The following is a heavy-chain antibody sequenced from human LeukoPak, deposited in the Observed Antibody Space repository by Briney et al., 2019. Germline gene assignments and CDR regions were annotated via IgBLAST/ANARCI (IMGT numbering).Heavy chain of an antibody. J-gene: IGHJ3*02. V-gene: IGHV4-39*07. CDR1: GGSISSTTYF. D-gene: IGHD6-13*01. CDR2: INYSGGT. Sequence: SETLSLTCTVSGGSISSTTYFWAWIRQPPGKGLEWIGSINYSGGTYNNPSLKSRVTISVDTSKNQFSLKLTSVTAADTAVYYCARHLHGTDAFDIWGQGTMVTVSS. CDR3: ARHLHGTDAFDI.